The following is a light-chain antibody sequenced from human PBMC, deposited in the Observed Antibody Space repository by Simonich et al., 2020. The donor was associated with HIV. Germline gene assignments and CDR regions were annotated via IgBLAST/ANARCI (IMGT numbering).Light chain of an antibody. V-gene: IGKV3D-20*01. CDR2: DAS. Sequence: EIVLTQSPGTLSLLPGERATLPCRASQSVSSSYLAWYQQKHGLSPRLLTYDASSSATGIPDRFSGSGSGTDFTLTISRLEPEDFAVYYCQQYGGTFGGGTKVEIK. J-gene: IGKJ4*01. CDR1: QSVSSSY. CDR3: QQYGGT.